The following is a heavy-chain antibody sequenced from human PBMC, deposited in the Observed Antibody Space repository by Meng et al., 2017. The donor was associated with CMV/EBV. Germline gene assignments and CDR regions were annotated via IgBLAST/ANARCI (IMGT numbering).Heavy chain of an antibody. J-gene: IGHJ4*02. CDR1: GYTFTGYY. Sequence: QVRLGQSGGEVKKPGASVKVSCKASGYTFTGYYMHWVRQAPGQGLEWMGWINPNSGGTNYAQKFQGRVTMTRDTSISTAYMELSRLRSDDTAVYYCARTPSYSGSQRPFDYWGQGTLVTVSS. CDR3: ARTPSYSGSQRPFDY. CDR2: INPNSGGT. D-gene: IGHD1-26*01. V-gene: IGHV1-2*02.